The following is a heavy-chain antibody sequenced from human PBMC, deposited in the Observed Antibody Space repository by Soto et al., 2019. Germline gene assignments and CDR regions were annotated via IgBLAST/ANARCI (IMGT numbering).Heavy chain of an antibody. CDR3: ARDFSEDIVVVPAAMRWFDP. D-gene: IGHD2-2*01. CDR2: IYHSGST. CDR1: GGSISSGGYS. V-gene: IGHV4-30-2*01. J-gene: IGHJ5*02. Sequence: SETLSLTCAVSGGSISSGGYSWSWIRQPPGKGLEWIGYIYHSGSTYYNPSLKSRVTISVDRSKNQFSLKLSSVTAADTAVYYCARDFSEDIVVVPAAMRWFDPWGQGTLITVSS.